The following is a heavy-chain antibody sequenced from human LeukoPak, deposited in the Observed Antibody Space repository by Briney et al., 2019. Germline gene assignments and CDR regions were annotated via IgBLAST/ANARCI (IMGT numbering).Heavy chain of an antibody. V-gene: IGHV3-7*04. D-gene: IGHD1-26*01. CDR2: IKQDGSEK. CDR3: ARGSGWELLGG. Sequence: GGSLRLSCAASGFTVNSNYMSWVRQAPGKGLEWVANIKQDGSEKYYVDSVKGRFTISRDNAKNSLYLQMNSLRAEDTAVYYCARGSGWELLGGWGQGTLVTVSS. J-gene: IGHJ4*02. CDR1: GFTVNSNY.